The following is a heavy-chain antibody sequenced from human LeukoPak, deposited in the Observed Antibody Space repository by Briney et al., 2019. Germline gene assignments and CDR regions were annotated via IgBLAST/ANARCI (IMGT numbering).Heavy chain of an antibody. V-gene: IGHV3-9*01. CDR1: GYSFKDYG. J-gene: IGHJ6*02. CDR3: AKHLTATNTYIFCGLDV. D-gene: IGHD1-26*01. Sequence: GGSLRLSCAATGYSFKDYGMHWVRQPPGKGLEWVSAINWNGGGTDYADSVKGRFTIFRDKAKNSLYLQLSSLRPEDTALYYCAKHLTATNTYIFCGLDVWGQGTSVTVSS. CDR2: INWNGGGT.